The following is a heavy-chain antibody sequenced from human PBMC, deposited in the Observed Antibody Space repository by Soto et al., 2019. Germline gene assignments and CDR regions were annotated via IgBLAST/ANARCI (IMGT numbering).Heavy chain of an antibody. J-gene: IGHJ4*02. CDR3: ASGYCSGGSCYSFNY. CDR2: IYYSGST. D-gene: IGHD2-15*01. Sequence: QVQLQESGPGLVKPSQTLSLTCTVSGGSISSGDYYWSWIRQPPGKGLEWIGYIYYSGSTYYNPSLKSRVTISVDTSKNQFSLKRSSVTAADTAVYYCASGYCSGGSCYSFNYWGQGTLVTVSS. V-gene: IGHV4-30-4*01. CDR1: GGSISSGDYY.